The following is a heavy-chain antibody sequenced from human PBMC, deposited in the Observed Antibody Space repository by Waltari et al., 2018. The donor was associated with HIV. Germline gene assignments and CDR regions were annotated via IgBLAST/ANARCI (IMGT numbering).Heavy chain of an antibody. D-gene: IGHD3-10*01. V-gene: IGHV3-48*03. Sequence: EVQVVESGGGLVQPGGSLRLSCAASGFTFSSYEMNWVRQARGKGLEWVSYISSSGSTIYCADSVKGRFTMSRDNAKNSLYLRMNSLRAEDTAVYYCARAFMIRGTGAFDIWGQGTMVTVSS. J-gene: IGHJ3*02. CDR2: ISSSGSTI. CDR3: ARAFMIRGTGAFDI. CDR1: GFTFSSYE.